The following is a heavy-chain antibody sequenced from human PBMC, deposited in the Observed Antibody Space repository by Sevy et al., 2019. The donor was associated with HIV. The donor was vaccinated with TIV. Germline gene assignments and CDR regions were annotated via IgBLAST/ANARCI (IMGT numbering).Heavy chain of an antibody. CDR1: GFIFSDYY. CDR3: ARGAHYDDDDWGFDY. J-gene: IGHJ4*02. Sequence: GGSLRLSCAASGFIFSDYYMAWVRQAPGKGLEWISYVSRGGYTIYYADSVEGRFSISRDDAKDSLFLKMDSLRAEDTAFYYCARGAHYDDDDWGFDYWGQGALVTVSS. CDR2: VSRGGYTI. D-gene: IGHD3-22*01. V-gene: IGHV3-11*01.